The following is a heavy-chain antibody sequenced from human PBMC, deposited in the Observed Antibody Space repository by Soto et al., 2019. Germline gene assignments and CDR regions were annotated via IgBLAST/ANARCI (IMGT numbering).Heavy chain of an antibody. V-gene: IGHV3-49*03. CDR2: ITSKLYGGKT. CDR1: GLTFGDYS. J-gene: IGHJ6*02. CDR3: TRRGGGFWSGYTMDV. Sequence: PGGSLRLSCLASGLTFGDYSMSWFRQAPGWGLEWVGFITSKLYGGKTEYAASVKGRFTISRDDSKSIAYLQMNSLKTEDTAVYYCTRRGGGFWSGYTMDVWGQGTAVTVSS. D-gene: IGHD3-3*01.